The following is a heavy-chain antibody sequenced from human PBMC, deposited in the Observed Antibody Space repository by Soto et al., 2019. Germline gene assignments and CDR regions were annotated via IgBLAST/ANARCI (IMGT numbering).Heavy chain of an antibody. CDR2: VYHNENT. CDR3: VRRERYYGSPRWFDS. J-gene: IGHJ5*01. V-gene: IGHV4-39*01. CDR1: GGSINDFAYY. Sequence: SETLPLTCTVSGGSINDFAYYWGWIRQAPGKGLEWIGTVYHNENTYYNPSLKSRITISADTAKNQFSLNLRSVTAADTAIYLCVRRERYYGSPRWFDSCGQGPLVTLS. D-gene: IGHD3-16*01.